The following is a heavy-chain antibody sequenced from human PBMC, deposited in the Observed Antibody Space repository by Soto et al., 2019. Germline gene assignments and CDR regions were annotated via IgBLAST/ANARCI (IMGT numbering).Heavy chain of an antibody. CDR2: IHHSGST. CDR3: ARSFGWYAIDH. D-gene: IGHD6-19*01. V-gene: IGHV4-4*02. CDR1: SASIITEQR. Sequence: QMQLQESGPGLVKPSETLSLTCAVSSASIITEQRWTWVRQPPGKGLEWIGEIHHSGSTNNNPSHSSRVTMSVDKPKNQFSRNLTSVTAADTALYYCARSFGWYAIDHWGQGTLVIVSS. J-gene: IGHJ4*02.